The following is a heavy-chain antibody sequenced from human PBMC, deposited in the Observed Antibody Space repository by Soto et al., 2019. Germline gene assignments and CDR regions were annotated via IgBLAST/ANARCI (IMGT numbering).Heavy chain of an antibody. Sequence: EVQLLESGGGLVHPGGSLRVSCAASGFTFGSYAMSWVRQAPGKGLEWVSSISQSGGTTYYANSVHGRFTLSRDNSKNSLYMQMNSLRAEDTEVYYCAKYRGGPSVSGSYRVRPYYFYCYRDVWGEGTTVTVSS. CDR2: ISQSGGTT. CDR3: AKYRGGPSVSGSYRVRPYYFYCYRDV. V-gene: IGHV3-23*01. CDR1: GFTFGSYA. J-gene: IGHJ6*03. D-gene: IGHD3-10*01.